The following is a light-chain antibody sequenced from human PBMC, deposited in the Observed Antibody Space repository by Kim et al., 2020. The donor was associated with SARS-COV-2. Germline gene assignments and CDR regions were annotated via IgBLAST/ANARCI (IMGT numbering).Light chain of an antibody. Sequence: SYELTQPSSVSVSPGQTARITCSGDILAKNYARWFQQKPGQAPVMLIYKDSERLSGIPERFSGSSSGTTVTLTIRGAQVEDEADYYCYSATDNNLGVFGAGTKVTVL. CDR1: ILAKNY. CDR3: YSATDNNLGV. CDR2: KDS. V-gene: IGLV3-27*01. J-gene: IGLJ1*01.